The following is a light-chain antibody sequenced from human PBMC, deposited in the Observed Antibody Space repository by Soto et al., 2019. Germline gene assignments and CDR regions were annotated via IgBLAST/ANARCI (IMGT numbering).Light chain of an antibody. CDR2: EVS. CDR3: SSYTSSSTQV. CDR1: SSDVGGYNY. V-gene: IGLV2-14*01. Sequence: QSVLTQPASVSGSPGQSITISCTGTSSDVGGYNYVSWYQQHPGKAPKLMIYEVSNRPSGVSKRFSGSKSGNTASLTISGLHAEDEADYYCSSYTSSSTQVFGTGTKVTVL. J-gene: IGLJ1*01.